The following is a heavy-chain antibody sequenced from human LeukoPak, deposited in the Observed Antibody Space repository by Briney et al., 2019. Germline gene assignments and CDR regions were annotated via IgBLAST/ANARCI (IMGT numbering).Heavy chain of an antibody. V-gene: IGHV3-30*02. CDR1: GFTFSNYG. Sequence: GGSLRLSCAASGFTFSNYGMHWVRQAPGKGLEWVAFIRHDGNNKYYADSVQGRFTVSRDNSKNTVYLQINSLRAEDTAVYCCAKDLWADVLTNYYKGPLDYWGQGTLVTVPS. D-gene: IGHD3-9*01. CDR3: AKDLWADVLTNYYKGPLDY. J-gene: IGHJ4*02. CDR2: IRHDGNNK.